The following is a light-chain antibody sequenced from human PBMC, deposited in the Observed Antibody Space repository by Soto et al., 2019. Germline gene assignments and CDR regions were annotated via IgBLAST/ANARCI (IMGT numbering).Light chain of an antibody. CDR2: GIS. J-gene: IGKJ1*01. Sequence: PGERATLFCRPSQSVSASQLAWYQQKPGQAPRLLIYGISKRAAGIPDRFTGSGSGTDFTLTIDGLEPEDFAVYYRQQYTQSLWTFGQGTKVDIK. CDR1: QSVSASQ. V-gene: IGKV3-20*01. CDR3: QQYTQSLWT.